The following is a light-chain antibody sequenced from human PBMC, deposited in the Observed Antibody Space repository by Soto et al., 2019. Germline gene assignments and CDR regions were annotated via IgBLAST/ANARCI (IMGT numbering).Light chain of an antibody. Sequence: EIVLTQSPGTLSLSPGKRATLSCRASQSVSSSYLAWYQQRPGQAPRLLIYGASSRATGIPDRFSGSGSGTDFILTISRLEPEDFAVYFCQQYGSSPWTFGQGTQVEIK. CDR2: GAS. CDR1: QSVSSSY. J-gene: IGKJ1*01. CDR3: QQYGSSPWT. V-gene: IGKV3-20*01.